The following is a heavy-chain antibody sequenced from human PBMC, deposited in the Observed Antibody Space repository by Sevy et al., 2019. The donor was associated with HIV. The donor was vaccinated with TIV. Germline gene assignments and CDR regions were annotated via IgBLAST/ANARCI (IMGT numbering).Heavy chain of an antibody. CDR3: ARDTSGGTTNSCMDV. V-gene: IGHV1-2*06. CDR2: VYPYSGGT. J-gene: IGHJ6*02. CDR1: GYTFTGDY. Sequence: ASVKVSCKASGYTFTGDYLHWVRQAPGQGLEWMGRVYPYSGGTNYAQKFQGRVTMTRDTSISTAYMELSRLRSDDTAIYYCARDTSGGTTNSCMDVWGQGTTVTVSS. D-gene: IGHD1-7*01.